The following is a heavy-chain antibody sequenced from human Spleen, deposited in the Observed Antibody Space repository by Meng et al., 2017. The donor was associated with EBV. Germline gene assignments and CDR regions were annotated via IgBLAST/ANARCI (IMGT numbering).Heavy chain of an antibody. D-gene: IGHD6-19*01. J-gene: IGHJ5*02. CDR1: GGSFSDQT. CDR3: ASLTEYSSGSTS. Sequence: QLQLVQSGTEVKKPGSSMKVSRKASGGSFSDQTISWVRQAPGQGPEWMAGITPIFGTTNYAQKFQDRVTIYADTSMATLSLELINLRPDDTAVYYCASLTEYSSGSTSWGQGTLVTVSS. CDR2: ITPIFGTT. V-gene: IGHV1-69*06.